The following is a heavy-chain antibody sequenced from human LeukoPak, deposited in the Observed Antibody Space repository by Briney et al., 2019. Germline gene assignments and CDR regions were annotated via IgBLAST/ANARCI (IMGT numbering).Heavy chain of an antibody. CDR1: GYTFTSHG. J-gene: IGHJ6*02. V-gene: IGHV1-18*01. CDR3: ARVGSGWYGYYYYGMDV. Sequence: GASVKVSCKASGYTFTSHGISWVRQAPGQGLEWMGWISAYNGNTNYAQKLQGRVTMTTDTSTSTAYMELRSLRSDDTAVYYCARVGSGWYGYYYYGMDVWGQGTTVTVSS. CDR2: ISAYNGNT. D-gene: IGHD6-19*01.